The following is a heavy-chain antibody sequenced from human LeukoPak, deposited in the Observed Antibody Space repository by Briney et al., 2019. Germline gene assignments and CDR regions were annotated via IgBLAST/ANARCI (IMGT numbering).Heavy chain of an antibody. J-gene: IGHJ6*03. D-gene: IGHD3-3*01. CDR1: GFTFSSYW. CDR2: IKQDGSEK. V-gene: IGHV3-7*01. Sequence: GGSLRLSCAASGFTFSSYWMSWVRQAPGKGLEWVANIKQDGSEKYYVDSVKGRFTISRDNAKNSLYLQMNSLRAEDTAVYYCARVNNFWGGNYYMDVWGKGTTVTVSS. CDR3: ARVNNFWGGNYYMDV.